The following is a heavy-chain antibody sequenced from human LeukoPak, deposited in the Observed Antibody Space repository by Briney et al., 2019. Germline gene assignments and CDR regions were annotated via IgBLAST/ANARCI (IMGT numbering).Heavy chain of an antibody. V-gene: IGHV4-4*07. D-gene: IGHD2-8*01. J-gene: IGHJ4*02. CDR1: GGSISNFF. CDR2: IYTSGST. Sequence: SETLSFTCTVSGGSISNFFWSWIRQPAGKGLEWIGRIYTSGSTNYNPSLSNRVTMSIDTSKNQFSLRLSSVTAADTAVYYCARALGVIFDYWGQGTLVTVSS. CDR3: ARALGVIFDY.